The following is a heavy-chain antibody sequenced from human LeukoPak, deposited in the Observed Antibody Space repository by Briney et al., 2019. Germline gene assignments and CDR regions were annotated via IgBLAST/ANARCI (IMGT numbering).Heavy chain of an antibody. V-gene: IGHV3-48*04. Sequence: GGSLRLSCAASGFTFSNYGLHWVRQAPGKGQEWVSYISSSGSTIYYADSVKGRFTISRDNAKNSLYLQMNSLRAEDTAVYYCAREGSGKYYAFDIWGQGTMVTVSS. J-gene: IGHJ3*02. CDR2: ISSSGSTI. D-gene: IGHD1-26*01. CDR1: GFTFSNYG. CDR3: AREGSGKYYAFDI.